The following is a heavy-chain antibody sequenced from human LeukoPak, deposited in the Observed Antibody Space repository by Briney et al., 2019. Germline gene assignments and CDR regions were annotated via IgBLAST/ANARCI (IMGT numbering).Heavy chain of an antibody. CDR1: GFAVSSSY. CDR2: NYSGDKT. D-gene: IGHD3-16*01. J-gene: IGHJ4*02. V-gene: IGHV3-53*01. Sequence: GGSLRLSCAASGFAVSSSYMSWVRQAPGKGLEWVSVNYSGDKTYYADSVKGRFTISRDNSKNTLYLQMNSLRDEDTAIYYCARDAYLSRWGQGTLVTVSS. CDR3: ARDAYLSR.